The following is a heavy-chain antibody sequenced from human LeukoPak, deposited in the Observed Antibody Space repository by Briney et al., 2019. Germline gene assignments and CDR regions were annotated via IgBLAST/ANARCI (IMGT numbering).Heavy chain of an antibody. D-gene: IGHD1-26*01. CDR1: GFTFSTYS. Sequence: GGSLRLSCAASGFTFSTYSMNWVRQAPGKGLEWVSSISSSSSYIYYADSVKGRFTISRDNAKNSLYLQMNSLRAEDTAVYYCARDLPGSYYYYYYGMDVWGQGTTVTVSS. J-gene: IGHJ6*02. CDR3: ARDLPGSYYYYYYGMDV. CDR2: ISSSSSYI. V-gene: IGHV3-21*01.